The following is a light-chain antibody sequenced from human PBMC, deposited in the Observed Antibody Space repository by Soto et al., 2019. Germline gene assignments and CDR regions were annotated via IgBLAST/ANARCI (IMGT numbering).Light chain of an antibody. CDR3: QQSGSSPRWT. J-gene: IGKJ1*01. CDR2: GAS. Sequence: EIVLTQSPGTLSLSPGERATLSCRASQTVSSNYLAWYQHKPGQAPRLLIYGASSRATGIPDRFSGSGSGTAFTLTISRLEPEDFAVYYCQQSGSSPRWTFGQGTKVEIK. V-gene: IGKV3-20*01. CDR1: QTVSSNY.